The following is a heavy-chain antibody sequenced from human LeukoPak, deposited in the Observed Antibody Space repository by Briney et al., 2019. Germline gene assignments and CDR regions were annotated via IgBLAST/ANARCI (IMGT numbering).Heavy chain of an antibody. D-gene: IGHD6-19*01. CDR1: GYTFTGYY. V-gene: IGHV1-2*02. Sequence: ASVKVSCKASGYTFTGYYIHWVRQAPGQGLEWMGWTSPKSGATNSAQKFQGRVTMTRDTSISTAYMELSSLRSDDTAVYYCARLCTSGCWGFDYWGQGTLVTVSS. CDR2: TSPKSGAT. CDR3: ARLCTSGCWGFDY. J-gene: IGHJ4*02.